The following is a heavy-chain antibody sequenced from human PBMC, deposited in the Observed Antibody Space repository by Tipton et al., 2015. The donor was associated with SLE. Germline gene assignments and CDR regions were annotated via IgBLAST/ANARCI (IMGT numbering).Heavy chain of an antibody. D-gene: IGHD5-18*01. J-gene: IGHJ4*02. Sequence: TLSLTCSVSGGSISSSRYNWGWVRQPPGKGLEWIGNIYYSGTTYYNPSLKSRVTISVDTSKNQFSLKLSSVTAADTAVYYCARQYSYGLVNYWGQGTLVTVSS. CDR3: ARQYSYGLVNY. V-gene: IGHV4-39*01. CDR2: IYYSGTT. CDR1: GGSISSSRYN.